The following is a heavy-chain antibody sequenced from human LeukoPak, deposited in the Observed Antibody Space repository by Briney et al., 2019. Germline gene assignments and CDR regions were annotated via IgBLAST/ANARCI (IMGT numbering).Heavy chain of an antibody. CDR2: IYSDDTT. J-gene: IGHJ6*03. Sequence: GGSLRLSCAVSGFTVSGNYMSWIRQAPGKGLEWVSLIYSDDTTLYADSVKGRFTISRDNAKNSLYLQMNSLRAEDTAVYYCARSSRDGYNLIDYMDVWGKGTTVTVSS. CDR1: GFTVSGNY. D-gene: IGHD5-24*01. V-gene: IGHV3-53*01. CDR3: ARSSRDGYNLIDYMDV.